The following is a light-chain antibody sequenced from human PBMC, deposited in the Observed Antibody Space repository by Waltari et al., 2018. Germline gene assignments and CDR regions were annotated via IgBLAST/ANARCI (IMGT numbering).Light chain of an antibody. Sequence: DIQMTQSPSSLSASVEDRVAITCRASRGISNSLAWYQQKPGKAPRLLLYLASKLASGVPSRFSGSGSGTEYTLTISSLQPEDFATYFCHQYYGAAQTFGQGTKVEVK. CDR1: RGISNS. CDR2: LAS. CDR3: HQYYGAAQT. J-gene: IGKJ1*01. V-gene: IGKV1-NL1*01.